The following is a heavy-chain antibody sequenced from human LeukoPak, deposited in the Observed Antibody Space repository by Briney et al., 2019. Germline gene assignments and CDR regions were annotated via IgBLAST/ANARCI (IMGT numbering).Heavy chain of an antibody. CDR1: GYSISSGYY. J-gene: IGHJ6*02. V-gene: IGHV4-38-2*02. CDR2: IYHSGST. Sequence: SSETLSLTCAVSGYSISSGYYWGWIRPPPGKGLEWIGIIYHSGSTYYNPSLKSRVTISVDTSKNQFSLQLNSVTPEDTAVYYCAREEVVVAGTHYYGMDVWGQGTTVTVSS. D-gene: IGHD2-15*01. CDR3: AREEVVVAGTHYYGMDV.